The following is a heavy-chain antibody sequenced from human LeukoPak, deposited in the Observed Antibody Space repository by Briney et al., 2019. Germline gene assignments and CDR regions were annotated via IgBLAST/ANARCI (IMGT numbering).Heavy chain of an antibody. Sequence: SETLSLTCAVYGGSFSGYYWSWIRQPPGKGLEWIGEINHSGSTNYNPSLKSQVTISVDTSKNQFSLKLSSVTAADTAVYYCARDWVQQEGYYYYYGMDVWGKGTTVTVSS. J-gene: IGHJ6*04. CDR1: GGSFSGYY. CDR3: ARDWVQQEGYYYYYGMDV. V-gene: IGHV4-34*01. CDR2: INHSGST. D-gene: IGHD5-18*01.